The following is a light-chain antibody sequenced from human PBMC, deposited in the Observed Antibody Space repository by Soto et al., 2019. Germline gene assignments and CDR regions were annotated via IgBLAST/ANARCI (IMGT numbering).Light chain of an antibody. V-gene: IGKV3-20*01. CDR1: KDIXALN. Sequence: GLTQCAGTLSLALGERRTLSCRASKDIXALNSASLQQKSGQAPRLLXYSASRRATGIPDRLTGSGSATDFTLTINRVEPEHFAVYYCQQDGSSTLTFGGGTKVDIK. CDR3: QQDGSSTLT. CDR2: SAS. J-gene: IGKJ4*01.